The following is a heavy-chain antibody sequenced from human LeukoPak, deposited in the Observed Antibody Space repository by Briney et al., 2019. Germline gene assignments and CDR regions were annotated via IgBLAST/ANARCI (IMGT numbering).Heavy chain of an antibody. D-gene: IGHD4-23*01. J-gene: IGHJ5*02. Sequence: GGSLRLSCAASGFTFSGYWMHWVRQAPGKGLVWVSRVATGGTGPSYADSVKGRFTISRDNAKNTLYLQMNSLSTEDTAVYFCARDMGPYGGSPGASWGQGTLVTVSS. CDR3: ARDMGPYGGSPGAS. CDR1: GFTFSGYW. CDR2: VATGGTGP. V-gene: IGHV3-74*01.